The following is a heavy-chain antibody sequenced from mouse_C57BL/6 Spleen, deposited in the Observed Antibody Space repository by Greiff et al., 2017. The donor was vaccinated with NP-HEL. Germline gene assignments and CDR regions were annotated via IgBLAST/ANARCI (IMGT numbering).Heavy chain of an antibody. D-gene: IGHD2-14*01. V-gene: IGHV1-82*01. CDR2: IYTGGGAT. CDR1: GYAFSSSW. J-gene: IGHJ2*01. CDR3: ARGGYDSFDN. Sequence: QVQLQQSGPELVKPGASVKISCKASGYAFSSSWMNWVTQRPGKGLEWIGRIYTGGGATNYNGKFKGKATLTADKSSSTAYMQLSSLSSEDSTLYVCARGGYDSFDNWGQGTTLTVSS.